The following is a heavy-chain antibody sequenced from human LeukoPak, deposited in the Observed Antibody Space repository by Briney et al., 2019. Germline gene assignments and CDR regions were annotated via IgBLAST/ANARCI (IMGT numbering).Heavy chain of an antibody. CDR1: GGSISSGDYY. D-gene: IGHD1-26*01. CDR3: ARVVGMRYYFDY. V-gene: IGHV4-30-4*01. CDR2: IYYSGST. J-gene: IGHJ4*02. Sequence: SQTLSLTCTVSGGSISSGDYYWSWIRQPPGKGLEWIGYIYYSGSTYYNPSLKSRVTISVDTSKNQFSLKLSSVTAADTAAYYCARVVGMRYYFDYWGQGTLVTVSS.